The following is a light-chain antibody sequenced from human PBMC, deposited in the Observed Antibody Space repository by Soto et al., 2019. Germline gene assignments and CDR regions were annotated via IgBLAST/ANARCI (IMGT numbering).Light chain of an antibody. CDR2: KVT. Sequence: QSALTQPASVSGSPGQSITISCTGTSSDVGGSAYVSWYQQFPGNVPRLLIYKVTTRPSGVSYRFSGSKSGNTASLTISGLQADDEADYFCTSSTTGRLYVFGTGTKVTVL. J-gene: IGLJ1*01. CDR3: TSSTTGRLYV. CDR1: SSDVGGSAY. V-gene: IGLV2-14*01.